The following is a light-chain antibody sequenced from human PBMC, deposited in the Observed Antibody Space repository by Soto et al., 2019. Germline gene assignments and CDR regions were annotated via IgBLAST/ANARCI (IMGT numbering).Light chain of an antibody. J-gene: IGKJ1*01. V-gene: IGKV1-9*01. CDR3: QQLNGSPWT. CDR1: PAIASF. Sequence: IQMTQTPSSLSASVGDTVPLTWMASPAIASFLAWYQQKPGTAPNLLIYGASTLQSGVPSRFSGSRSGTDYTLTIASLQPEDFATYYCQQLNGSPWTFGQGTKVDIK. CDR2: GAS.